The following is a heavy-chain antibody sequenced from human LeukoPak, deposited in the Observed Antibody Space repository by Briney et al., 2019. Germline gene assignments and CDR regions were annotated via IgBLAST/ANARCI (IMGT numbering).Heavy chain of an antibody. V-gene: IGHV3-21*01. D-gene: IGHD6-13*01. CDR1: GFTFSSYA. Sequence: GGSLRLSCAASGFTFSSYAMNWVRQAPGKGLEWVSSISSSSSYIYYADSVKGRFTISRDNAKNSLYLQMNSLRAEDTAVYYCARAYSSSWYLGYWGQGTLVTVSS. J-gene: IGHJ4*02. CDR2: ISSSSSYI. CDR3: ARAYSSSWYLGY.